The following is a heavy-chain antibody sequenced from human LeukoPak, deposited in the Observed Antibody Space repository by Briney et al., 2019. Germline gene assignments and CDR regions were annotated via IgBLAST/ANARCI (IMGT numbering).Heavy chain of an antibody. D-gene: IGHD2-2*01. J-gene: IGHJ4*02. V-gene: IGHV4-34*01. Sequence: PSETLSLTCQVYGGSFSGYYWSWIRQPPGKGLEWIGEINHSGSTNYNPSLKGRVTISVDTSKNQFSLKLSSVTAADTAVYYCARRGVVPAARRQFDYWGQGTLVTVSS. CDR2: INHSGST. CDR1: GGSFSGYY. CDR3: ARRGVVPAARRQFDY.